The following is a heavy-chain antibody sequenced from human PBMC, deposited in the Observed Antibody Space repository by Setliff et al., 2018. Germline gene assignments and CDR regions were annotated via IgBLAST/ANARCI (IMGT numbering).Heavy chain of an antibody. CDR2: ISSSSTYI. Sequence: NWIRQPVGKGLEWVSSISSSSTYIYYADSVKGRFTISRDNAKSSLYLQMNSLRVEDTAIYYCARDPSNYFDHWGQGTLVTVSS. CDR3: ARDPSNYFDH. J-gene: IGHJ4*02. V-gene: IGHV3-21*01.